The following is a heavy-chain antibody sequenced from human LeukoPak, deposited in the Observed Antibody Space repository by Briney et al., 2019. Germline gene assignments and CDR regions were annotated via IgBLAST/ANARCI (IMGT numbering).Heavy chain of an antibody. V-gene: IGHV1-46*01. Sequence: ASVKVSCKASGYTFTSYYIHWVRQAPGHGLEWTGVINPRGGSTSYLQRFQGRVTMTRDTSTSTVYMELSSLRSEDTAVYYCARFPYCSGGDCSSIGDYGLDVWGQGTTVTVSS. CDR2: INPRGGST. CDR3: ARFPYCSGGDCSSIGDYGLDV. CDR1: GYTFTSYY. D-gene: IGHD2-15*01. J-gene: IGHJ6*02.